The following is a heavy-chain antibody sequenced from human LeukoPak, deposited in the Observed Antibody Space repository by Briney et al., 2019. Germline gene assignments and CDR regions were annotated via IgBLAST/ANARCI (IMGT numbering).Heavy chain of an antibody. CDR1: GFTFSSYT. D-gene: IGHD4-23*01. J-gene: IGHJ4*02. CDR3: ARVYYGGSLDY. Sequence: PGGSLRLSCTASGFTFSSYTMNWVRQAPGEGLEWVSLISSSSSDIYYADSVKGRFTISRDNANNSLYLQMSSLRADDTAVYYCARVYYGGSLDYWGQGTLVTVSS. V-gene: IGHV3-21*01. CDR2: ISSSSSDI.